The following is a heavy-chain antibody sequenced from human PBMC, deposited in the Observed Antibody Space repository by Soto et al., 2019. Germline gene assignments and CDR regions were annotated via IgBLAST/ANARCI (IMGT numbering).Heavy chain of an antibody. CDR3: ARGDDALDYFDY. D-gene: IGHD2-21*02. CDR1: GYTFTSYY. Sequence: ASVTVSCQASGYTFTSYYMRWVRQAPGQGLEWMGIINPSGGSTSYAQKFQGRVTMTRDTSTSTVYMELSSLRSEDTAVYYCARGDDALDYFDYWGQGTLVTVSS. J-gene: IGHJ4*02. CDR2: INPSGGST. V-gene: IGHV1-46*01.